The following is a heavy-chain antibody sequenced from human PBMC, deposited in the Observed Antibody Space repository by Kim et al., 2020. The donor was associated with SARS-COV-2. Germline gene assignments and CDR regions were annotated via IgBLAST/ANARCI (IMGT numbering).Heavy chain of an antibody. CDR2: INHSGST. CDR1: GGSFSGYY. CDR3: ARGLPPHPYDYVWGSYRYTFDY. D-gene: IGHD3-16*02. V-gene: IGHV4-34*01. Sequence: SETLSLTCAVYGGSFSGYYWSWIRQPPGKGLEWIGEINHSGSTNYNPSLKSRVTISVDTSKNQFSLKLSSVTAADTAVYYCARGLPPHPYDYVWGSYRYTFDYWGQGTLVTVSS. J-gene: IGHJ4*02.